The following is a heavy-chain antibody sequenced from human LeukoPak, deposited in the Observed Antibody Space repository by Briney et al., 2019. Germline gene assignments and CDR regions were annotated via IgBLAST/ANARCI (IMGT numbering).Heavy chain of an antibody. CDR3: ARDREDYYDSSYYYYMDV. Sequence: PSETLSLTCTVSGGSISSYYWSWIRQPAGKGLEWIGRIYTSGSTNYNPSLKSRVTISVDTSKNQFSLKLSSVTAADTAVYYCARDREDYYDSSYYYYMDVWGKGTTVTISS. J-gene: IGHJ6*03. CDR2: IYTSGST. CDR1: GGSISSYY. V-gene: IGHV4-4*07. D-gene: IGHD3-22*01.